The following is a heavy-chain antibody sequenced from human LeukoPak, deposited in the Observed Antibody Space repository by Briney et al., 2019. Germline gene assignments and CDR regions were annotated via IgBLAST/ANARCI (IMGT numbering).Heavy chain of an antibody. CDR1: GGSISSGSYY. CDR3: ARARVTMVRVSAFDI. J-gene: IGHJ3*02. CDR2: IYTSGST. V-gene: IGHV4-61*02. D-gene: IGHD3-10*01. Sequence: PSQTLSLTCTVSGGSISSGSYYWSWIRQPAGKGLEWIGRIYTSGSTNYNPSLKSRVTISVDTSKNQFSLKLSSVTAADTAVYYCARARVTMVRVSAFDIWGQGTMVTVSS.